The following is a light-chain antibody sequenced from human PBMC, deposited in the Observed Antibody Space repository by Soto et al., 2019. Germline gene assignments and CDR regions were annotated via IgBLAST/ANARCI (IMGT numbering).Light chain of an antibody. J-gene: IGKJ4*01. V-gene: IGKV3-15*01. CDR1: QSVSNN. Sequence: EIVMTQSPATLSVSPGERATLSCRASQSVSNNLAWYQQKPGQAPRLLIYGASTRATGIPARFSGSGCGTEFTRTISSLQFQNFAVFSCKQYNNWAPTFGGGTKVDI. CDR3: KQYNNWAPT. CDR2: GAS.